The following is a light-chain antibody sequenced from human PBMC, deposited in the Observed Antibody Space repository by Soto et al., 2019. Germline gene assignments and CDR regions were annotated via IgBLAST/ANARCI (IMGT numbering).Light chain of an antibody. J-gene: IGKJ1*01. CDR3: QQYGSSPVT. V-gene: IGKV3-20*01. Sequence: EIVLTQSPGTLSLSPGERATLSCRASQSVSIKLAWYQQKPGQAPRLLIYGASSRATGIPDRFSGSGSGTDFTLTISRLEPEDFAVYYCQQYGSSPVTFGQGTKVDIK. CDR1: QSVSIK. CDR2: GAS.